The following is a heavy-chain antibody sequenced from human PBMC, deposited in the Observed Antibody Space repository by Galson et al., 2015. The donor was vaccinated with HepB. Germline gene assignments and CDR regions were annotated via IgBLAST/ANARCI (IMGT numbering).Heavy chain of an antibody. CDR1: GFIFDDYG. J-gene: IGHJ6*02. CDR3: AKDYTAMIRGPDV. Sequence: SLRLSCAASGFIFDDYGMHWVRQAPGKGLEWVSGISWNSGSIDYADSVKGRFTISRDNAKNSLYLQMNSLRAEDTALYYCAKDYTAMIRGPDVWGQGTTVTVPS. V-gene: IGHV3-9*01. D-gene: IGHD5-18*01. CDR2: ISWNSGSI.